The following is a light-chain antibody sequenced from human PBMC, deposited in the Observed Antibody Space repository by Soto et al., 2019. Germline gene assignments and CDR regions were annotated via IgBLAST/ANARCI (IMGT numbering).Light chain of an antibody. V-gene: IGLV2-11*01. CDR1: SRDVGAYNY. Sequence: QSALTQPRSVSGSPGQSVAISCIGTSRDVGAYNYVSWYQQHPGKAPKLMIYDVSKRPSGVPDRFSGTKSGNTASLTISGLQAEDETDYCCCSYAGSYTWVFGGGTKLTVL. CDR3: CSYAGSYTWV. J-gene: IGLJ3*02. CDR2: DVS.